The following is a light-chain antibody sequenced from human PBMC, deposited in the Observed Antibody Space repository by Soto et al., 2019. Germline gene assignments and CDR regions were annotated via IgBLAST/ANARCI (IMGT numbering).Light chain of an antibody. CDR3: QQYNNWPPT. V-gene: IGKV3D-15*01. J-gene: IGKJ1*01. CDR2: GAS. CDR1: QSVSGI. Sequence: EIVMTQSPATLSVSPGERATLSCRASQSVSGILAWYQQKPGQAPRLLIYGASTRATGIPARFSGSGSGTEFTLTISSLQSEDFAVYYCQQYNNWPPTFGQGTKVEIK.